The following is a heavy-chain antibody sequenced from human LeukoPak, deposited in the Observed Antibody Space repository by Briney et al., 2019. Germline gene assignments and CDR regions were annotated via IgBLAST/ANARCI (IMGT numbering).Heavy chain of an antibody. CDR1: GGTFSSYA. Sequence: SVKVSCKASGGTFSSYAISWVRQAPGQGLEWMGRIIPILGIADYAQRFQGRVTITADKSTTTAYMELSSLRSEDTAVYYCARDMVDTTIMNRAFDPWGQGTLVTVSS. CDR2: IIPILGIA. CDR3: ARDMVDTTIMNRAFDP. D-gene: IGHD5-18*01. V-gene: IGHV1-69*04. J-gene: IGHJ5*02.